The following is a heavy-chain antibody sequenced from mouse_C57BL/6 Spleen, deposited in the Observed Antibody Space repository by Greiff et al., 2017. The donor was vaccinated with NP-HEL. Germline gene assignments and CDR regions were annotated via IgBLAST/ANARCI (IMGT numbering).Heavy chain of an antibody. J-gene: IGHJ3*01. CDR2: INPYNGGT. Sequence: EVQLQQSGPVLVKPGASVKMSCKASGYTFTDYYMNWVKQSHGKSLEWIGVINPYNGGTSYNQKFKGKATLTVDKSSSTAYMELNSLTSEDSAVYYCAREEDSKGFAYWGQGTLVTVSA. V-gene: IGHV1-19*01. CDR3: AREEDSKGFAY. D-gene: IGHD2-5*01. CDR1: GYTFTDYY.